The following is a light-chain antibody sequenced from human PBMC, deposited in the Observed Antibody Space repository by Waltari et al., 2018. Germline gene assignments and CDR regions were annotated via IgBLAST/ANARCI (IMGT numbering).Light chain of an antibody. CDR2: KAS. CDR3: LQYNGAPRT. V-gene: IGKV1-5*03. J-gene: IGKJ1*01. CDR1: QNINTW. Sequence: IQMTQSPSTLSASVGDRVTITCRASQNINTWLAWHQQKPGKAPKLLIYKASSLESGVPSRFSGSGSGTEFTLTISSLQPDDFATYYCLQYNGAPRTFGQGTKVEVK.